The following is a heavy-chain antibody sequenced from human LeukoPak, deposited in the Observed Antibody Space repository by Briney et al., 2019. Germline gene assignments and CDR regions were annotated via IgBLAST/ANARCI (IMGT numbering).Heavy chain of an antibody. CDR1: GFTFSDYY. J-gene: IGHJ4*02. Sequence: SGGSLRLSCAASGFTFSDYYMSWIRQAPGKGLEWVSYISSSGSTIYYADSVKGRFTISGDNAKNSLYLQMNSLRAEDTAVYYCARDSGSYYTDPFDYWGQGTLVTVSS. CDR3: ARDSGSYYTDPFDY. D-gene: IGHD1-26*01. CDR2: ISSSGSTI. V-gene: IGHV3-11*04.